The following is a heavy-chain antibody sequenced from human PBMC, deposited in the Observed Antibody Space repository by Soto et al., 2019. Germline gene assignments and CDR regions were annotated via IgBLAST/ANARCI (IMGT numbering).Heavy chain of an antibody. V-gene: IGHV3-30*18. D-gene: IGHD3-3*01. Sequence: PGGSLRLSCAASGFTFSCYGMHWVRQAPGKGLEWVAVISYDGSNKYYADSVKGRFTISRDNSKNTLYLQMNSLRAEDTAVYYCAKDQAGDFWSGYYYYYYGMDVWGQGTTVTVSS. CDR1: GFTFSCYG. CDR2: ISYDGSNK. CDR3: AKDQAGDFWSGYYYYYYGMDV. J-gene: IGHJ6*02.